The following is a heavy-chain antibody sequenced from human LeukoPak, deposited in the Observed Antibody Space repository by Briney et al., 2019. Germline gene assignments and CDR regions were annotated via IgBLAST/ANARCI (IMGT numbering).Heavy chain of an antibody. CDR3: ARVLSSAMVTWHYYYYYMDV. CDR1: GGSISSGDYY. J-gene: IGHJ6*03. V-gene: IGHV4-30-4*08. D-gene: IGHD5-18*01. Sequence: PSETLSLTCTVSGGSISSGDYYWSWIRQPPGKGLEWIGYIYYSGSTYYNPSLKSRVTISVDTSKNQFSLKLSSVTAADTAVYYCARVLSSAMVTWHYYYYYMDVWGKGTTVTVSS. CDR2: IYYSGST.